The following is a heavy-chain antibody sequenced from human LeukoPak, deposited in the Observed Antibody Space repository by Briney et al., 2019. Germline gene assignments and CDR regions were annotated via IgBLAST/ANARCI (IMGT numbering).Heavy chain of an antibody. CDR1: GGSIGRYY. J-gene: IGHJ3*02. Sequence: PSETLSLTCTVSGGSIGRYYWSWIRQPSGKGLEWVGYVYYSGSTDYNPSLKSRVTISLDTSKNQFSLKLSSVTAADTAVYYCARPGVGSGRYGAFDIWGQGTMVTVSS. CDR3: ARPGVGSGRYGAFDI. V-gene: IGHV4-59*08. D-gene: IGHD3-3*01. CDR2: VYYSGST.